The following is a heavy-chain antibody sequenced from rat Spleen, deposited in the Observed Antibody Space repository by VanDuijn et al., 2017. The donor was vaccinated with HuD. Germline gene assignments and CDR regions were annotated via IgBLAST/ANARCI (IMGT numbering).Heavy chain of an antibody. D-gene: IGHD4-3*01. J-gene: IGHJ3*01. Sequence: EVQLQESGPGLVKPSQSLSLTCSVTGYSITSNYWGWIRKFPGNKMEWMAYISSSGSTSYNPSLKSRISITRDTSKNQFFLQVNSVTTEDTATYYCARSTYNSGYGNWFAYWGQGTLVTVSS. V-gene: IGHV3-1*01. CDR1: GYSITSNY. CDR2: ISSSGST. CDR3: ARSTYNSGYGNWFAY.